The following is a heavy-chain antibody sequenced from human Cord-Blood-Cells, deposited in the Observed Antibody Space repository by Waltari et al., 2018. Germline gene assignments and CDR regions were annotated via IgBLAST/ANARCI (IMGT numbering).Heavy chain of an antibody. CDR3: ARGLQQLVGMDV. D-gene: IGHD6-13*01. CDR1: GYTFTGYY. J-gene: IGHJ6*02. Sequence: QVQLVQSGAEVNKPGASVKVSSKASGYTFTGYYMHSVRQAPGQGLEWMGWINPNSAGTNYAQKFQGWVTMTRDTSISTAYMELSRLRSDDTAVYYCARGLQQLVGMDVWGQGTTVTVSS. V-gene: IGHV1-2*04. CDR2: INPNSAGT.